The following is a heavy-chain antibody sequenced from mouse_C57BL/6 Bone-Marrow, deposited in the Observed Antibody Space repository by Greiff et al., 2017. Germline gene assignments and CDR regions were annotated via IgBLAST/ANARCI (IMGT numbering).Heavy chain of an antibody. J-gene: IGHJ3*01. Sequence: QVQLQQSGPELVKPGASVKISCKASGYAFSSSWMNWVKQRPGKGLEWIGRIYPGDGDTNYNGKFKGKATLTADKSSSTAYMQLSSLTSEDSAVYFCARYSGNWFAYWGQGTLVTVSA. D-gene: IGHD1-1*01. V-gene: IGHV1-82*01. CDR2: IYPGDGDT. CDR1: GYAFSSSW. CDR3: ARYSGNWFAY.